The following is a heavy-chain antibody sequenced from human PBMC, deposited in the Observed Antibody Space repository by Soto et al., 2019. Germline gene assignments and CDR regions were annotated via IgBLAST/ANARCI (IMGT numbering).Heavy chain of an antibody. V-gene: IGHV1-46*01. D-gene: IGHD3-3*01. CDR3: ARDPRSPSFGVVITDSQGYYFDY. CDR1: GYTFTSYY. Sequence: ASVKVSCKASGYTFTSYYMHWVRQAPGQGLEWMGIINPSGGSTSYAQKFQGRVTMTRDTSTSTVYMELSSLRSEDTAVYYCARDPRSPSFGVVITDSQGYYFDYWGQGTLVTVSS. J-gene: IGHJ4*02. CDR2: INPSGGST.